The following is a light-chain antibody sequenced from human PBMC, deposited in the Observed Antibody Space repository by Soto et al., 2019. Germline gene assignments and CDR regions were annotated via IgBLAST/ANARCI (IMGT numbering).Light chain of an antibody. J-gene: IGKJ1*01. CDR2: AAS. CDR1: QGISSY. CDR3: QQYNTYWT. Sequence: AIRMTQSPSSLSASTGDRVTITCRASQGISSYLAWYQQKPGKAPKLLIYAASTLQSGVPSRFSGSGSGTEFTLAISGLQSDDFATYYCQQYNTYWTFGPGTKVDIK. V-gene: IGKV1-8*01.